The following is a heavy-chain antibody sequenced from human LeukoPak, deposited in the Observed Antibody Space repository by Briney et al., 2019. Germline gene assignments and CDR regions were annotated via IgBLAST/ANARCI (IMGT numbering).Heavy chain of an antibody. V-gene: IGHV1-8*02. Sequence: GASVKVSCKTSGYTFTDYFIHWVRQAPGQGLEWMGWMNPNSGNAGNVQKFQGRVTMTRNTSINTAYIEVSSLRSEDTAVYYCARGLGRTAMVTRGGVRFDYWGQGILVTVSS. CDR1: GYTFTDYF. D-gene: IGHD5-18*01. J-gene: IGHJ4*02. CDR3: ARGLGRTAMVTRGGVRFDY. CDR2: MNPNSGNA.